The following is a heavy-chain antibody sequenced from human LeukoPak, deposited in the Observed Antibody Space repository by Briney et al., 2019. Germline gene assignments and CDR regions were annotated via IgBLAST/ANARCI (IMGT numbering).Heavy chain of an antibody. J-gene: IGHJ3*02. Sequence: SETLSPTCTVSGGSISSYYWSWIRQPPGKGLEWIGYIYYSGSTNYNPSLKSRVTISVDTSKNQFSLKLSSVTAADTAVYYCARERPTGVVAANDAFDIWGQGTMVTVSS. CDR2: IYYSGST. D-gene: IGHD2-15*01. V-gene: IGHV4-59*01. CDR1: GGSISSYY. CDR3: ARERPTGVVAANDAFDI.